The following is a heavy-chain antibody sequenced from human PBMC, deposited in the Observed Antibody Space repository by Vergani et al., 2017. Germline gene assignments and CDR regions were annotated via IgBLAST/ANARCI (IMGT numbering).Heavy chain of an antibody. CDR3: ARDGSSSSGANWFDP. Sequence: QVQLQESGPGLVKPSQTLSLTCTVSGGSISSGGYYWSWIRQHPGKGLEWIGYIYSSGSTYYNPSLKSRVIISVDTSKNQFSLKLSALTAADTAVYYCARDGSSSSGANWFDPWSQGTLVTVSS. CDR1: GGSISSGGYY. D-gene: IGHD6-6*01. J-gene: IGHJ5*02. V-gene: IGHV4-31*03. CDR2: IYSSGST.